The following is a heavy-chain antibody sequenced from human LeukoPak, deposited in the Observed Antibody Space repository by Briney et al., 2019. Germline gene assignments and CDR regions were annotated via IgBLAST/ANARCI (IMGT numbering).Heavy chain of an antibody. CDR3: ARGIGSYTNSWYRFDY. CDR1: GYSFTTYW. Sequence: GESLKISCKGSGYSFTTYWIGWVRQMPGKGLEWMGIIYPGDSDTRYSPSFEGQVTISADKSISTAYVQWSSLKASDTAMYYCARGIGSYTNSWYRFDYWGQGTLVTVSS. V-gene: IGHV5-51*01. D-gene: IGHD6-13*01. CDR2: IYPGDSDT. J-gene: IGHJ4*02.